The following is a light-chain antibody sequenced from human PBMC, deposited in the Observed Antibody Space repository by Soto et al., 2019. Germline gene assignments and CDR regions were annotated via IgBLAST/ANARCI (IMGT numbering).Light chain of an antibody. V-gene: IGKV1-39*01. CDR3: QQSYSTPIT. CDR2: AAS. CDR1: QSFSSH. J-gene: IGKJ5*01. Sequence: DIQMTQSPSSLSASEGDRVTITCRASQSFSSHLNWYQQKPGKAPKLLIYAASSLQSGVPSRFSGSGSGTDFTLTISSLQPEDFATYYCQQSYSTPITFGQGTRLEIK.